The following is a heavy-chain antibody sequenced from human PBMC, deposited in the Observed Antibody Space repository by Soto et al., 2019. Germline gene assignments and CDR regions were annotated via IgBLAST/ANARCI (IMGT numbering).Heavy chain of an antibody. V-gene: IGHV3-9*01. CDR3: ASEVEDYYYGMDV. CDR1: GFTFDDYA. J-gene: IGHJ6*02. CDR2: ISWNSGSI. D-gene: IGHD2-2*01. Sequence: EVQLVESGGGLAQPGRSLRLSCAASGFTFDDYAMHWVRQAPGKGLEWVSGISWNSGSIGYADSVKGRFTISRDNAKNSLYLQMNSLRAEDTALYYCASEVEDYYYGMDVWGQGTTVTVSS.